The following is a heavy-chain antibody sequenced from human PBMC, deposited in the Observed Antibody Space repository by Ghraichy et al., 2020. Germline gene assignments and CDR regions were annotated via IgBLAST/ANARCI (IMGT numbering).Heavy chain of an antibody. Sequence: SCAASGFTFSNHAMSWVRQAPGKGLEWVSSITASGGHMYYTDSVKGRFTLSRDNSKNTLSRQMNSLRVDDTAVYYCAREGFGDAVFDHWGQGTLVTVSS. V-gene: IGHV3-23*01. CDR3: AREGFGDAVFDH. J-gene: IGHJ4*02. CDR2: ITASGGHM. CDR1: GFTFSNHA. D-gene: IGHD4-17*01.